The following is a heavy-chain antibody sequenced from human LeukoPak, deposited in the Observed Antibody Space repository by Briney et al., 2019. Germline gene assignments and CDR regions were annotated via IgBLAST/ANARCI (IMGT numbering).Heavy chain of an antibody. Sequence: PSETLSLTCTVSGGSISSSSYYWGWIRQPLGKGLEWIGSIYYSGSTYYNPSLKSRVTISVDTSKNQFSLKLSSVTAADTAVYYCARVYRVWPHGSWFDPWGQGTLVTVSS. D-gene: IGHD3-16*02. CDR3: ARVYRVWPHGSWFDP. CDR2: IYYSGST. CDR1: GGSISSSSYY. J-gene: IGHJ5*02. V-gene: IGHV4-39*01.